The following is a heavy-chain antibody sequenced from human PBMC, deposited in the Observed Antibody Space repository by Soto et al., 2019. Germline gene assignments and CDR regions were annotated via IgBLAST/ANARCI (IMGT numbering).Heavy chain of an antibody. Sequence: SVKVSCKASGFTFTSSAVQWVRQARGQRLEWIGWIVVGSGNTNYAQKFQERVTITRDVSTSTAYMELSSLRSEDTAVYYCAADKGYGSGSYYTHDAFDIWGQGTMVTVSS. D-gene: IGHD3-10*01. CDR1: GFTFTSSA. CDR3: AADKGYGSGSYYTHDAFDI. J-gene: IGHJ3*02. V-gene: IGHV1-58*01. CDR2: IVVGSGNT.